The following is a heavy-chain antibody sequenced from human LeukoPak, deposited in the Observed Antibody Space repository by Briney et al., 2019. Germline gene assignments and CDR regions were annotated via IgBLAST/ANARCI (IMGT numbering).Heavy chain of an antibody. CDR1: GFTFSSYA. Sequence: GGSLRLSCAASGFTFSSYAMSWVRQAPGKGLEWVSAISGSGGSTYYADSVKGRFTISRDNSKNTLYLQMNSLRAEDTAVYYCAKDRGYCSSTSCPRPYGMDVWGQGTTVTVYS. CDR2: ISGSGGST. D-gene: IGHD2-2*01. J-gene: IGHJ6*02. V-gene: IGHV3-23*01. CDR3: AKDRGYCSSTSCPRPYGMDV.